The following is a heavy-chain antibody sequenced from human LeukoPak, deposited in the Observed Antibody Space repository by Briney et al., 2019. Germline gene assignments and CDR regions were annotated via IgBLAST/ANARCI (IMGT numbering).Heavy chain of an antibody. Sequence: PSETLSLTCAVYGGSFSGYYWSWIRQPPGKGLEWIGEINHSGSTNYNPSLKSRVTISVDTSKNQFSLQLSSVTAADTAMYYCARAATGDLWGQGTLVTVSS. D-gene: IGHD7-27*01. CDR3: ARAATGDL. CDR2: INHSGST. CDR1: GGSFSGYY. J-gene: IGHJ4*02. V-gene: IGHV4-34*01.